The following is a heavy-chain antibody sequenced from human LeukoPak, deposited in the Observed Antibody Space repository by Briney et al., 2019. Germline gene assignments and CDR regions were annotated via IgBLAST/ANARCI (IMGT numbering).Heavy chain of an antibody. Sequence: RWASVKVSCKASGYTFTGYYMHWVRQAPGQGLEWMGWINPNSGGTNYAQKFQGRVTMTRDTSISTAYMELSRLRSEDTAVYYCARELWFGEPEAGYYYYMDVWGKGTTVTISS. CDR1: GYTFTGYY. J-gene: IGHJ6*03. CDR2: INPNSGGT. D-gene: IGHD3-10*01. V-gene: IGHV1-2*02. CDR3: ARELWFGEPEAGYYYYMDV.